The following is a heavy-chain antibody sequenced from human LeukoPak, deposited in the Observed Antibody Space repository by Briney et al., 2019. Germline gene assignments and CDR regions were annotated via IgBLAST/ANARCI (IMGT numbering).Heavy chain of an antibody. V-gene: IGHV3-48*04. CDR1: GFTFSSYS. CDR3: ARVLYCGGDCYSDAFDI. CDR2: ISSSSSTM. J-gene: IGHJ3*02. Sequence: GGSLRLSCAASGFTFSSYSMNWVRQAPGKGLEWVSYISSSSSTMFYADSVKGRFTISRDNAKNSLYLQMNSLRAEDTAVYYCARVLYCGGDCYSDAFDIWGQGTTVTVSS. D-gene: IGHD2-21*01.